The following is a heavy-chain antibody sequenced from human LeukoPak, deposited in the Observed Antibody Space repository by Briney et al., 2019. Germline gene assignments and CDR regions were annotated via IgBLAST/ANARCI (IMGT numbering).Heavy chain of an antibody. CDR1: GFTFSSYA. CDR2: ISYDGSNK. Sequence: GGSLRLSCAASGFTFSSYAMHWVRQAPGKGLEWVAVISYDGSNKYYADSVKGRFTISRDNSKNTLYLQMNSLRAEDTAVYYCAKDMYVGSFDYWGQGTLVTVSS. V-gene: IGHV3-30*04. J-gene: IGHJ4*02. D-gene: IGHD3-10*01. CDR3: AKDMYVGSFDY.